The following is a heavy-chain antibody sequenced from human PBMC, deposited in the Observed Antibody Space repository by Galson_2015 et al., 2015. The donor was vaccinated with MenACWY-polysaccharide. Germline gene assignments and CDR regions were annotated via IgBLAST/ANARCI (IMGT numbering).Heavy chain of an antibody. CDR1: GFTFTSSA. D-gene: IGHD6-13*01. CDR3: AADTIAAADALGYYYYGMDV. J-gene: IGHJ6*02. CDR2: IVVGSGNT. V-gene: IGHV1-58*02. Sequence: SVKVSCKASGFTFTSSAMQWVRQARGQRLEWIGWIVVGSGNTNYAQKFQERVTITRDMSTSTAYMELSSLRSEDTAVYYCAADTIAAADALGYYYYGMDVWGQGTTVTVSS.